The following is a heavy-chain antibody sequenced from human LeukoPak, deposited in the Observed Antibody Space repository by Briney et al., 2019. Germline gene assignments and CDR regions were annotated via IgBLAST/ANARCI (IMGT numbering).Heavy chain of an antibody. CDR3: ARVTGYVIEDNFDY. CDR2: IYYSGST. V-gene: IGHV4-59*01. J-gene: IGHJ4*02. Sequence: SETLSLTSTVSACSISSYYWSWIRQPPGKGLEWIGNIYYSGSTNYNPSLKSRVTISVDTSKNQFSLKLRSVTAADTAVYYCARVTGYVIEDNFDYWGQGTLVTVSS. CDR1: ACSISSYY. D-gene: IGHD2-15*01.